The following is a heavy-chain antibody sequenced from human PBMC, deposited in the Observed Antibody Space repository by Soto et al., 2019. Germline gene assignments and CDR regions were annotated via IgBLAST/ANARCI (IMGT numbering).Heavy chain of an antibody. D-gene: IGHD3-16*01. CDR2: IYPTGST. CDR3: ARAPPGPAPRWGV. Sequence: QLQLQESGSGLVKPSQTLSLTCTVSGGSISSGGYSWSWIRQTPGKGLEWIGYIYPTGSTYYNPTPKHRATLSIATSQNQSSLQLTSVTAADTAVYYCARAPPGPAPRWGVWGHGTTVTVSS. CDR1: GGSISSGGYS. V-gene: IGHV4-30-2*01. J-gene: IGHJ6*02.